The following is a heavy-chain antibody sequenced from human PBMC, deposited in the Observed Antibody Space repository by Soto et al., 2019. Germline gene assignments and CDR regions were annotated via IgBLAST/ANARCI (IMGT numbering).Heavy chain of an antibody. CDR1: GYTFTSYY. J-gene: IGHJ5*01. CDR2: MNPNSGNT. V-gene: IGHV1-8*01. CDR3: ATVATGSYNWFDS. Sequence: ASVKVSCKASGYTFTSYYINWVRQATGQGLEWMGWMNPNSGNTGYAQKFQGRVTMTRNTSKSTAYIELSSLRAEDTAVYYCATVATGSYNWFDSWGQGTLVTVSS. D-gene: IGHD1-26*01.